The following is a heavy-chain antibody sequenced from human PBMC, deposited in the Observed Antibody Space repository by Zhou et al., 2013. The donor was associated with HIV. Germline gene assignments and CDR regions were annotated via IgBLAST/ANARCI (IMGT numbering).Heavy chain of an antibody. Sequence: QVQLVQSGAEVKKPGSSVKVSCKASGGTISSYAFSWVRQAPGQGLEWMGGIIPLFGTVNYAQKFQGRVTINTDEYTGTAFMELSSLTSEDTAVYYCARLVLADYFDNSGYYLDFWGQGTLVTVSS. CDR1: GGTISSYA. CDR2: IIPLFGTV. D-gene: IGHD3-22*01. J-gene: IGHJ4*02. CDR3: ARLVLADYFDNSGYYLDF. V-gene: IGHV1-69*05.